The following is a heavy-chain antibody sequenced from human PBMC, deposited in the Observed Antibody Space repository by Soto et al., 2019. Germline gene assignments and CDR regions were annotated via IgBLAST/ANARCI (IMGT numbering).Heavy chain of an antibody. Sequence: SETLSLTCTVSGGSISSGGYYWSWIRQHPGKGLEWIGHIYYSGSTDYNPSLKSRVTISVDTSKNQFSLKLSSATAADTAVYYCARAPEAGYYDSSGYPPWYFDPWGRGTLVTVSS. CDR3: ARAPEAGYYDSSGYPPWYFDP. CDR1: GGSISSGGYY. V-gene: IGHV4-31*03. D-gene: IGHD3-22*01. J-gene: IGHJ2*01. CDR2: IYYSGST.